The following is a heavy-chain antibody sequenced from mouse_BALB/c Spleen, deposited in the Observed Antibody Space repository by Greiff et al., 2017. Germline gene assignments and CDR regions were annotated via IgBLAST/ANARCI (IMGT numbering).Heavy chain of an antibody. D-gene: IGHD2-2*01. CDR3: AGYDEGYAMDY. Sequence: VHLVESGAELMKPGASVKISCKATGYTFSSYWIEWVKQRPGHGLEWIGEILPGSGSTNYNEKFKGKATFSADTSSNTAYMQLSSLTSEDSAVYYCAGYDEGYAMDYWGQGTSVTVSS. CDR1: GYTFSSYW. CDR2: ILPGSGST. V-gene: IGHV1-9*01. J-gene: IGHJ4*01.